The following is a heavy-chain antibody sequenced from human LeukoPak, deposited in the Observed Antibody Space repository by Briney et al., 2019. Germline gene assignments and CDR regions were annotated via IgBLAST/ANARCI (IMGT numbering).Heavy chain of an antibody. V-gene: IGHV3-7*04. CDR2: IKREGSEK. CDR3: ARDSGCSSGWYGGDH. CDR1: GFTFSSYW. J-gene: IGHJ4*02. Sequence: GGSLRLSCAASGFTFSSYWMSWVRQAPGKGLEWVANIKREGSEKYYVDSVKGRFTISRDNAKTSLYLQMNSLRAEDTAVYYCARDSGCSSGWYGGDHWGQGTLVTVSS. D-gene: IGHD6-19*01.